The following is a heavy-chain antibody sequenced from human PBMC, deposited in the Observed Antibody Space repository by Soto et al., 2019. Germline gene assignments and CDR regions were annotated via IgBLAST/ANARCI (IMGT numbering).Heavy chain of an antibody. CDR1: GGSFSGYY. CDR3: ARGRRQSYYYGSGSYSYRPYYFDD. D-gene: IGHD3-10*01. Sequence: SETLSLTCAVYGGSFSGYYWSWIRQPPGKGLEWIGEINHSGSTNYNPSLKSRVTISVDTSKNQFSLKLSSVTAADTAVYYCARGRRQSYYYGSGSYSYRPYYFDDWGQGTLVTVSS. J-gene: IGHJ4*02. V-gene: IGHV4-34*01. CDR2: INHSGST.